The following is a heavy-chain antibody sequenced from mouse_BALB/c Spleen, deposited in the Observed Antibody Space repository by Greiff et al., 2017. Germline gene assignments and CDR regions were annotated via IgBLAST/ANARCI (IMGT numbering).Heavy chain of an antibody. J-gene: IGHJ3*01. V-gene: IGHV1-9*01. CDR2: ILPGSGST. D-gene: IGHD2-1*01. CDR1: GYTFSSYW. Sequence: VQLQQSGAELMKPGASVKISCKATGYTFSSYWIEWVKQRPGHGLEWIGEILPGSGSTNYNEKFKGKATFTADTSSNTAYMQLSSLTSEDSAVYYCAIYYGNYAWFAYWGQGTLVTVSA. CDR3: AIYYGNYAWFAY.